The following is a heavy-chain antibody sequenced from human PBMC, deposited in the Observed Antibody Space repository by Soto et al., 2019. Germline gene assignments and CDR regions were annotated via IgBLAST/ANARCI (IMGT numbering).Heavy chain of an antibody. CDR1: GYTFTSYY. V-gene: IGHV1-46*01. Sequence: QVQLVQSGAEVKKPGASVKVSCKASGYTFTSYYMHWVRQAPGQGLEWMGIINPSGGSTSYAQKFQGRVTMTRDTSTSTVYMELSSLRSEDTAVYYCARDGGELTGDETRPTDYWGQGTLVTVSS. J-gene: IGHJ4*02. CDR3: ARDGGELTGDETRPTDY. D-gene: IGHD7-27*01. CDR2: INPSGGST.